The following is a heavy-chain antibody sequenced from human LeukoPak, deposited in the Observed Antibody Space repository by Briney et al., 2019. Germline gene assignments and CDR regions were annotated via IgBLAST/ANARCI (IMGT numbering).Heavy chain of an antibody. CDR2: IYYSEST. CDR3: ARDRRDAYNYNWFDP. CDR1: GGSISSYY. Sequence: SETLSLTCTVSGGSISSYYWSWIRQPPGTGLELVGYIYYSESTNYNPSLKSRVTISVDTSKNQCSLQLSSVTAADTAVYNCARDRRDAYNYNWFDPWGQGTLVTVSS. V-gene: IGHV4-59*01. J-gene: IGHJ5*02. D-gene: IGHD5-24*01.